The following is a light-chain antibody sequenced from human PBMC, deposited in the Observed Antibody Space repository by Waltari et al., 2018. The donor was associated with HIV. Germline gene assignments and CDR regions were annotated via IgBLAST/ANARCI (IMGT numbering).Light chain of an antibody. V-gene: IGKV3-15*01. CDR3: QQYNNWPPT. Sequence: EIVMTQSPATLSVSPGERATLSCRASQSLSKPNIAWYQQKTGQAPRLLIHGASSRATGIPARFSGSGSGTEFTLTITSLQSGDSALYYCQQYNNWPPTFGQGAKLEIK. CDR2: GAS. CDR1: QSLSKPN. J-gene: IGKJ2*01.